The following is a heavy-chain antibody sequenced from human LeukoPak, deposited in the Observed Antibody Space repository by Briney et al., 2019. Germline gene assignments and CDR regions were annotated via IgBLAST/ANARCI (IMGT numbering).Heavy chain of an antibody. CDR1: GYTFTSYG. D-gene: IGHD4-23*01. V-gene: IGHV1-18*01. J-gene: IGHJ4*02. CDR3: ARGGIRTGAPWSGNSVPFDY. CDR2: ISAYNGNT. Sequence: ASVKVSCKASGYTFTSYGISWVRQAPGQGLEWMGWISAYNGNTNYAQKLQGRVTMTTDTTTSTAYMELRSLRSDDTAVYYCARGGIRTGAPWSGNSVPFDYWGQGTLVTVSS.